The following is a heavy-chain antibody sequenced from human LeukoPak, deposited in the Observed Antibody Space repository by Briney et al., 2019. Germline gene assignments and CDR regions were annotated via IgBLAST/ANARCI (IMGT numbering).Heavy chain of an antibody. Sequence: GESLRISCKGSGYSFTSYWISWVRQMPGKGLEWRGGIDPSDSYTNYSPSFQGHVTISADKSISTAYLQWSSLKASDTAMYYCVRLGELSALLWGQGTMVTVSS. J-gene: IGHJ3*01. CDR1: GYSFTSYW. CDR2: IDPSDSYT. V-gene: IGHV5-10-1*01. D-gene: IGHD3-16*02. CDR3: VRLGELSALL.